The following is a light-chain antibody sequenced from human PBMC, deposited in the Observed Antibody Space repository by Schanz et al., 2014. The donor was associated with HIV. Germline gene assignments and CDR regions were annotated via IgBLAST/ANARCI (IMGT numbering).Light chain of an antibody. V-gene: IGLV2-14*03. CDR3: CSYTTTSTYV. J-gene: IGLJ1*01. CDR2: DVS. CDR1: SSDVRGYNY. Sequence: QSALTQPASVSGSPGQSITISCSGTSSDVRGYNYVSWYQHHPGKAPKLMIYDVSNRPSGVSNRFSGSKSGNTASLTISGLQAEDEADYYCCSYTTTSTYVFGAGTKLTVL.